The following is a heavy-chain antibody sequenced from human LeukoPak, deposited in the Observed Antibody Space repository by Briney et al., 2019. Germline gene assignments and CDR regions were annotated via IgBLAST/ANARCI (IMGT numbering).Heavy chain of an antibody. V-gene: IGHV4-4*07. CDR3: AQSYDSSGFYNY. Sequence: PSVTLSLTCTVSGGSISSYYWSWIRQPAGKGLEWIGRIYTSGSTNYNPSLKSRVTMSVDTSKNQFSLKLSSVTAADTAVYYCAQSYDSSGFYNYWGQGTLVTVSS. CDR2: IYTSGST. CDR1: GGSISSYY. J-gene: IGHJ4*02. D-gene: IGHD3-22*01.